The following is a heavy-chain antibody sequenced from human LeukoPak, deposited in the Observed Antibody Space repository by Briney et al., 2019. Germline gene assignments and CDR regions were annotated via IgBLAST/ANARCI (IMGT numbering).Heavy chain of an antibody. Sequence: SEILSLTCAVYGGSFSRYYWSWIRQSPGKGLEWIAEIDHRGDTNYNPSVKSRVTISVDTSKNQFSLKVRSLSAADTAVYYCARGATISETGYFDFWGQGPWSPSPQ. CDR3: ARGATISETGYFDF. D-gene: IGHD5-24*01. J-gene: IGHJ4*03. CDR1: GGSFSRYY. V-gene: IGHV4-34*01. CDR2: IDHRGDT.